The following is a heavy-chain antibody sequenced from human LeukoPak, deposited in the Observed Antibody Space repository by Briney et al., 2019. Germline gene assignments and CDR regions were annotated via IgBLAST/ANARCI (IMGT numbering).Heavy chain of an antibody. V-gene: IGHV3-7*01. CDR3: ARDPSGWEPTDY. D-gene: IGHD1-26*01. Sequence: GGSLRLSCAASGFTFSDYYMSWIRQAPGKGLEWVANIKQDGSEEYYVDSVKGRFTISRDNAKNSLYLQMNSLRAEDTAVYYCARDPSGWEPTDYWGQGTLVTVSS. CDR1: GFTFSDYY. CDR2: IKQDGSEE. J-gene: IGHJ4*02.